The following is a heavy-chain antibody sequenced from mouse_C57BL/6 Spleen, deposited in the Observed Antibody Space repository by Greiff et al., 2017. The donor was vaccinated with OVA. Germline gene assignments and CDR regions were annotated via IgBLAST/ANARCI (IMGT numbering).Heavy chain of an antibody. CDR2: IDPETGGT. J-gene: IGHJ2*01. CDR1: GYTFTDYE. CDR3: AWVRDY. V-gene: IGHV1-15*01. Sequence: VKLMESGAELVRPGASVTLSCKASGYTFTDYEMHWVKQTPVHGLEWIGAIDPETGGTAYNQKFKGKAILTADKSSITAYMELRSLTSEDSAVYYCAWVRDYWGQGTTLTVSS. D-gene: IGHD2-14*01.